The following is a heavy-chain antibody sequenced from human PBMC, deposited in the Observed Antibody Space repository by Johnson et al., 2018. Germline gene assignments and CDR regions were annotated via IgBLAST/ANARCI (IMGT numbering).Heavy chain of an antibody. J-gene: IGHJ3*02. V-gene: IGHV4-59*01. CDR2: IYYSGST. CDR3: ARGQWELNAFYI. CDR1: GASITGYY. D-gene: IGHD1-26*01. Sequence: QVQLQESGPGLVKPSETLSLTCTVFGASITGYYWTWIRQPPGKGLEWIGYIYYSGSTNYNPYLKSRVTISVGTSKNQFSLNLTSVPAADTAVYYCARGQWELNAFYIWDQGTKVTVSS.